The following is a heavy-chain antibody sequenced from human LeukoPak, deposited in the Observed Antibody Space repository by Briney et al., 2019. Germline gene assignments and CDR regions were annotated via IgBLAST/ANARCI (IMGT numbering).Heavy chain of an antibody. CDR2: ISASSSPI. D-gene: IGHD3-10*01. CDR3: ARTPRGPGPDY. CDR1: GFTFSDYY. J-gene: IGHJ4*02. Sequence: GGSLRLSCTASGFTFSDYYMSWIRQAPGKGLEWVSYISASSSPIYYADSVKGRFTVSRDNAKNSLYLQMNSLRAEDTAVYYCARTPRGPGPDYWGQGTLVTVSS. V-gene: IGHV3-11*01.